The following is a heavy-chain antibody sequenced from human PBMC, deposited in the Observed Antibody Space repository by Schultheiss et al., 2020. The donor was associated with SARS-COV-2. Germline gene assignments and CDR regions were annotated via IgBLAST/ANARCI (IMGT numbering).Heavy chain of an antibody. J-gene: IGHJ6*02. CDR2: ISGSGGST. V-gene: IGHV3-23*01. D-gene: IGHD3-22*01. Sequence: GESLKISCAASGFTFSSYAMSWVRQAPGKGLEWVSAISGSGGSTYYADSVKGRFTISRDNSKNTLYLQMNSLRAEDTAVYYCAKDPPYYYDSGTYRVDGMDVWGQGTTVTVSS. CDR3: AKDPPYYYDSGTYRVDGMDV. CDR1: GFTFSSYA.